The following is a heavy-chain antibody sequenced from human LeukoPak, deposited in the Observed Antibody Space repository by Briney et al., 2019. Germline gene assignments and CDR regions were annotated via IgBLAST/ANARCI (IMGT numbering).Heavy chain of an antibody. CDR3: ARVGSVTDYYYYYMDV. CDR1: GYTFTGYY. V-gene: IGHV1-2*02. J-gene: IGHJ6*03. Sequence: ASLKLSCTASGYTFTGYYMHWVRQAPCQALDLMGWINPNSGGTNYAQKFQGRVTMNRDTSISTAYMELSRLRSDDTAVYYCARVGSVTDYYYYYMDVWGKGTTVTVSS. CDR2: INPNSGGT. D-gene: IGHD2-15*01.